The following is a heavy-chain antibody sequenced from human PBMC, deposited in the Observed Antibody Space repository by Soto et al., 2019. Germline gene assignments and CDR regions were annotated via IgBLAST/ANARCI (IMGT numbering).Heavy chain of an antibody. CDR3: ARGSTDSYPGSRLFDF. J-gene: IGHJ4*02. CDR1: GITSGSRA. Sequence: PGGTLRLSCVASGITSGSRAMSWVRKAPAEGLEWVSTITDTGGDTNYSDSLRGRFTMSRDNSKKTLYPQMNNLRFEDSALYYCARGSTDSYPGSRLFDFWGRGTLVTVSS. D-gene: IGHD3-10*01. V-gene: IGHV3-23*01. CDR2: ITDTGGDT.